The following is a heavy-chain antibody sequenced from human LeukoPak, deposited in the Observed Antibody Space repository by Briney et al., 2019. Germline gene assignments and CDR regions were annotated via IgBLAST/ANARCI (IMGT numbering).Heavy chain of an antibody. Sequence: PAATVKLSCNASGYTFSSHGISWVRQAPGQGLEWMGCISTYNGDTKYAHTSQGRVTITTDDTTRTPYIEQRGLGADATAAYYCARDPSNTSGWDAYLDSWGQGTQVTVSS. J-gene: IGHJ4*02. D-gene: IGHD6-19*01. V-gene: IGHV1-18*01. CDR3: ARDPSNTSGWDAYLDS. CDR1: GYTFSSHG. CDR2: ISTYNGDT.